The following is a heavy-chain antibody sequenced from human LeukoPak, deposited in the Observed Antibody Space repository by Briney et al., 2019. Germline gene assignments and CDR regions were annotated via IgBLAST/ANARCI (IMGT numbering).Heavy chain of an antibody. D-gene: IGHD6-19*01. J-gene: IGHJ4*02. CDR1: GYTFTSYY. V-gene: IGHV1-46*01. CDR3: ARDLISGWSIDY. CDR2: INPSGGST. Sequence: GASVKVPCKASGYTFTSYYMHWVRQAPGQGLEWMGIINPSGGSTSYAQKFQGRVTMTRDTSTSTVYMELSSLRPEDTAVYYCARDLISGWSIDYWGQGTLVTVSS.